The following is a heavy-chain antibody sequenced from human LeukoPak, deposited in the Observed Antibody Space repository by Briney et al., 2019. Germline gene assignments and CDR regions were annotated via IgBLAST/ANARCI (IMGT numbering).Heavy chain of an antibody. CDR3: ARDPYSYGYVNY. CDR1: GFTFSSYA. CDR2: ISYDGSNK. V-gene: IGHV3-30*04. J-gene: IGHJ4*02. D-gene: IGHD5-18*01. Sequence: PGRSLRLSCAASGFTFSSYAMQWVRQAPGKVLEWVAVISYDGSNKYYADSVKGRFTISRDNSKNTLYLQMNSLRAEDTAVYYCARDPYSYGYVNYWGQGTLVTVSS.